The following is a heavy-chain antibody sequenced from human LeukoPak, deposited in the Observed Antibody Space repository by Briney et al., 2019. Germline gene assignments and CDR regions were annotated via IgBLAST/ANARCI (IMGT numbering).Heavy chain of an antibody. CDR1: GFSFGSYW. CDR3: ARDEVLQKRPLRNWFFDL. Sequence: PGGSLRLSCVASGFSFGSYWMSWVRRAPGKGLEWVANIKEDGDEQHYVDSVKGRFTISRDIAKNSLYLQMSRLRVEDTAVYYCARDEVLQKRPLRNWFFDLWGRGTLVTVSS. J-gene: IGHJ2*01. D-gene: IGHD6-25*01. CDR2: IKEDGDEQ. V-gene: IGHV3-7*03.